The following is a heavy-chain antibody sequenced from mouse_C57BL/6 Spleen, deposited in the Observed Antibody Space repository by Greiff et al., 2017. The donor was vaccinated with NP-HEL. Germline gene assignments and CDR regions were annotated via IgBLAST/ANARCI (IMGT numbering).Heavy chain of an antibody. CDR2: IYPGDGDT. Sequence: QVQLQQSGPELVKPGASVKISCKASGYAFSSSWMNWVKQRPGKGLEWIGRIYPGDGDTNYNGKFKGKATLTADKSSSTAYMQLSSLTSEDSAVYFCAREDIYYDYAFAYWGQGTLVTVSA. J-gene: IGHJ3*01. V-gene: IGHV1-82*01. D-gene: IGHD2-4*01. CDR1: GYAFSSSW. CDR3: AREDIYYDYAFAY.